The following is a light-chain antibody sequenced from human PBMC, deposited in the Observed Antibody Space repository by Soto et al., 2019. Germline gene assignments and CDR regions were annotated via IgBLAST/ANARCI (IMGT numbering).Light chain of an antibody. CDR2: DVI. CDR3: CSYVGSYSYV. V-gene: IGLV2-11*01. CDR1: SSDVGGYNS. J-gene: IGLJ1*01. Sequence: SVITRPRSVSGSPGQSDNVSCIVTSSDVGGYNSVSWYQEHPGKAPNLMIYDVIKRPSGFPDRFSGSKSGNTASLNISGLLAEDEADYYCCSYVGSYSYVFGTGTQVTVL.